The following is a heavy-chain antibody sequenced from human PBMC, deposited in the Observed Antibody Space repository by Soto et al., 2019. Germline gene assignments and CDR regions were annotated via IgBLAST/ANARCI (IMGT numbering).Heavy chain of an antibody. V-gene: IGHV3-74*01. CDR3: ARSLNSGSTFDP. Sequence: PGGSLRLSCAASGFTFYTYWMQGVRQGPGKGPEWVSRLNSDGSFTSYADSVKGRFTISRDNAKNTLYLQMNSLRAEDAAVYYCARSLNSGSTFDPWGQGTLVTVSS. CDR1: GFTFYTYW. J-gene: IGHJ5*02. CDR2: LNSDGSFT. D-gene: IGHD6-6*01.